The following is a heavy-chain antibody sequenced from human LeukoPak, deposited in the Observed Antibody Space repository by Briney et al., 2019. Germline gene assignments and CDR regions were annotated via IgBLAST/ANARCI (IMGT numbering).Heavy chain of an antibody. J-gene: IGHJ4*02. D-gene: IGHD3-3*01. CDR1: GFTFSSYS. CDR3: ARGGFTYDDFWSAHYTADY. CDR2: ISSSSSYI. V-gene: IGHV3-21*01. Sequence: GGSLRLSCAASGFTFSSYSMNWVRQAPGKGLEWVSSISSSSSYIYYADSVKGRFTISRDNAKNSLYLQMNSLRAEDTAVYYCARGGFTYDDFWSAHYTADYWGQGTLVTVSS.